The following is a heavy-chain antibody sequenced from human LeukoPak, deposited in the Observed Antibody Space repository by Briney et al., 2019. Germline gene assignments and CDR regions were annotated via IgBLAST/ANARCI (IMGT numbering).Heavy chain of an antibody. Sequence: PGGSLRLSCAAAGFTFSGYDMHWVRQAPGKGLEWVSFIRSDGSNKYYADSVKGRFTTSRDNSKNTLYLQMNSLRPEDTAVYYCAKDQRLDDFWSGYDPKPYYFDYWGQGTLVTVSS. J-gene: IGHJ4*02. CDR3: AKDQRLDDFWSGYDPKPYYFDY. CDR2: IRSDGSNK. V-gene: IGHV3-30*02. D-gene: IGHD3-3*01. CDR1: GFTFSGYD.